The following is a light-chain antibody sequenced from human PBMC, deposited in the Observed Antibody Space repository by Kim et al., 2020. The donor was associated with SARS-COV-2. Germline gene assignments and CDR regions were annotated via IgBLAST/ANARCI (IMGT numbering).Light chain of an antibody. Sequence: GQSITISCTGTSSDVGGYNYVSWFQHHPGRAPKLMIYDVTKRPSGVSNRFSGSKSGNTASLAISGLQAEDEADYYFSSYTSSSTYVFGTGTKVTVL. V-gene: IGLV2-14*03. CDR3: SSYTSSSTYV. CDR1: SSDVGGYNY. CDR2: DVT. J-gene: IGLJ1*01.